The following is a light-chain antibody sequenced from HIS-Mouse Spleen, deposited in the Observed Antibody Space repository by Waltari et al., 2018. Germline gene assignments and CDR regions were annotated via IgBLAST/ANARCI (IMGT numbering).Light chain of an antibody. V-gene: IGLV2-14*03. Sequence: QSALTQPASVSGSPGQSITISCTGTSSDGGGYNYDAWYQQHPGKAPKLMIYDVSNRPSGVSNRFSGSKSGNTASLTISGLQAEDEADYYCSSYTSSSTLGVFGGGTKLTVL. CDR1: SSDGGGYNY. CDR2: DVS. J-gene: IGLJ2*01. CDR3: SSYTSSSTLGV.